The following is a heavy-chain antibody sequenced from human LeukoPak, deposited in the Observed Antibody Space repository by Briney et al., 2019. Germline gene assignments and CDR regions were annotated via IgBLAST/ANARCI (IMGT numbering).Heavy chain of an antibody. CDR2: IYYSGST. V-gene: IGHV4-31*03. CDR1: GGSISSGGYY. D-gene: IGHD6-13*01. J-gene: IGHJ4*02. Sequence: SETLSLTCTVSGGSISSGGYYWSWIRQHPGKGLEWIGCIYYSGSTYYNPSLKSRVTISVDTSKNQFSLKLSSVTAADTAVYYCARGGQQLTLFDYWGQGTLVTVSS. CDR3: ARGGQQLTLFDY.